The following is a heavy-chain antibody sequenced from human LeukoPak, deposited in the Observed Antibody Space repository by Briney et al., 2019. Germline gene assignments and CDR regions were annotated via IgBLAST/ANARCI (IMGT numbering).Heavy chain of an antibody. D-gene: IGHD1-14*01. Sequence: SETLSLTCTVSGGSISSSSYYWGWIRQPPGKGREWIGSIYYSGSTYYNPSLKSRVPISVDTSKNQFSLKLSSVTAADTAVYYCARRRTDAFDIWGQGTMVTVSS. CDR3: ARRRTDAFDI. CDR2: IYYSGST. J-gene: IGHJ3*02. V-gene: IGHV4-39*01. CDR1: GGSISSSSYY.